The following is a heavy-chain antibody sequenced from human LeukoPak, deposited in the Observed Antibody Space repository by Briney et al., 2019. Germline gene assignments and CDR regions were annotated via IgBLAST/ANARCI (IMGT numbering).Heavy chain of an antibody. V-gene: IGHV4-59*08. CDR3: ARVPRLVGPKYFQH. Sequence: SETLSLTCTVSGGSISSYYWSWIRQPPGKGLEWIGYIYSSGSTNYNPSLKSRVTISVDTSKNQFSLKLRSVTAADTAVYYCARVPRLVGPKYFQHWGQGTLVTVSS. CDR2: IYSSGST. D-gene: IGHD6-6*01. CDR1: GGSISSYY. J-gene: IGHJ1*01.